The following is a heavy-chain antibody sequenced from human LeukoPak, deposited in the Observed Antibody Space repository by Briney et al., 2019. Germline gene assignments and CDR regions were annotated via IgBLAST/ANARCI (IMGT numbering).Heavy chain of an antibody. J-gene: IGHJ5*02. D-gene: IGHD3-16*02. Sequence: SETLSLTCAVYGGSFSGYYWSWLRQPPGKGLEWIGEINHSGSTNYNPSLKSRVTISVDTSKNQFSLKLSSVTAADTAVYYCARHSRYYDYVWGSYRPNWFDPWGQGTLVTVSS. CDR1: GGSFSGYY. V-gene: IGHV4-34*01. CDR3: ARHSRYYDYVWGSYRPNWFDP. CDR2: INHSGST.